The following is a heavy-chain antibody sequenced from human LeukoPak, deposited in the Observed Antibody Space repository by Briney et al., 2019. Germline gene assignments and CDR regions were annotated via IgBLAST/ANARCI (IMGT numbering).Heavy chain of an antibody. CDR3: ARSGYSSSWWSDY. Sequence: PGGSLRLSCAASGSTFSSYSMNWVRQAPGKGLEWVSSISSSSSYIYYADSVKGRFTISRDNAKNSLYLQMNSLRAEDTAVYYCARSGYSSSWWSDYWGQGTLVTVSS. CDR1: GSTFSSYS. J-gene: IGHJ4*02. V-gene: IGHV3-21*01. CDR2: ISSSSSYI. D-gene: IGHD6-13*01.